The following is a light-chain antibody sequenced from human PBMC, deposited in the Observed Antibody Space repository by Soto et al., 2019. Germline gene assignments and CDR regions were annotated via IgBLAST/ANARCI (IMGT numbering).Light chain of an antibody. V-gene: IGKV1-39*01. CDR1: QSISSY. CDR2: AAS. Sequence: DIQMTQSPSSLSASVGDRVTITCRASQSISSYLNWYRQKPGKAPKLLIYAASSLQSGVPSRFSRSGSGTDFTLTISSLQPEDFATYYCQQSYSTPRTFGQGTKLEIK. J-gene: IGKJ2*01. CDR3: QQSYSTPRT.